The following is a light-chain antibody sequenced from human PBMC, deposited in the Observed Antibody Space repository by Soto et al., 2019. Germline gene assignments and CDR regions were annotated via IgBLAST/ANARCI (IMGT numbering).Light chain of an antibody. CDR1: QDITNY. J-gene: IGKJ5*01. V-gene: IGKV1-33*01. Sequence: DIQVTHSPSSFCSSXSDRVTTTXXASQDITNYLNWYQQKPGKAPRLLLYDASSLETGVPSRFSGSGSGTDFTFTISSLQPEDIATYYCQHYDHLPITFGQGTRLEIK. CDR2: DAS. CDR3: QHYDHLPIT.